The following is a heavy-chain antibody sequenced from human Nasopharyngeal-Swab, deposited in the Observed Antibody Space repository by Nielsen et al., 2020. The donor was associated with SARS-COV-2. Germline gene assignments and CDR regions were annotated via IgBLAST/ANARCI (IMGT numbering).Heavy chain of an antibody. CDR3: ARVGGIPGGYSSSWGYYYGMDV. J-gene: IGHJ6*02. Sequence: GSLRLSCTVSGGSISSSSYYWGWIRQPPGKGLEWIGSIYYSGSTYYNPSLKSRVTISVDTSKNQFSLKLSSVTAADTAVYYCARVGGIPGGYSSSWGYYYGMDVWGQGTTVTVSS. D-gene: IGHD6-13*01. CDR1: GGSISSSSYY. CDR2: IYYSGST. V-gene: IGHV4-39*07.